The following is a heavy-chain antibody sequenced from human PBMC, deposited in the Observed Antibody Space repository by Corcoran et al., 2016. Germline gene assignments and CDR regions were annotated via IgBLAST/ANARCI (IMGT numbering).Heavy chain of an antibody. V-gene: IGHV3-7*03. J-gene: IGHJ6*02. CDR3: ARDNGWSCRTTSCHYYDGMDV. D-gene: IGHD2-2*01. CDR2: IKQDGGEK. CDR1: GFTFSGYW. Sequence: EVQLVESGGGLVQPGGSLRLSCAASGFTFSGYWMSWVRQAPGKGLEWVANIKQDGGEKYYVDSVRGRFTISRDNAKNSMYLQMNSLRAEDTALYYCARDNGWSCRTTSCHYYDGMDVWGQGTTVTVSS.